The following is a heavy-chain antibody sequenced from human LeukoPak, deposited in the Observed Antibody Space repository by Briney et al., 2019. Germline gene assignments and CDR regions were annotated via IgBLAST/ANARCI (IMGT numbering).Heavy chain of an antibody. CDR2: IHYSGGT. CDR3: ARDGVAGGFDY. J-gene: IGHJ4*02. D-gene: IGHD6-19*01. V-gene: IGHV4-59*01. CDR1: GGSIGSYY. Sequence: ETPSLTCTVSGGSIGSYYWNWIRQAPGKGLEWIGYIHYSGGTNHNCSLKSRVTISVDTSKNQYSLKLSSVTAADTAVYYCARDGVAGGFDYWGQGTLVTVSS.